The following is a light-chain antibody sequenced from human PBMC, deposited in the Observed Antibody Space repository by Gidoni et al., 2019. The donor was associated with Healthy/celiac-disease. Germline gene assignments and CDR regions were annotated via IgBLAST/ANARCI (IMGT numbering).Light chain of an antibody. Sequence: DIQMPQSPSTLSASVGDSVTITCRASQSISSWLAWYQQKPGKAPKLLIYDASSLESGVPSRFSGSGSGTEFTLTISSLQPDDFATYYCQQYNSYSATFXQXTRLEIK. CDR1: QSISSW. V-gene: IGKV1-5*01. CDR3: QQYNSYSAT. J-gene: IGKJ5*01. CDR2: DAS.